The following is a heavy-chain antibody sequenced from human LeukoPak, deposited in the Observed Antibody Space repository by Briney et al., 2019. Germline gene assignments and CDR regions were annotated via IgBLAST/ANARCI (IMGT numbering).Heavy chain of an antibody. CDR1: GFTFTSSA. CDR3: ARALPGAATAHNWFDP. J-gene: IGHJ5*02. V-gene: IGHV1-58*02. D-gene: IGHD1-26*01. Sequence: PGTSVKVSCKASGFTFTSSAMQWVRQARGQRLEWIGWIVVGSGNTNYAQKFQGRLSMTIDTSTNTTYMDLRTVTSDDTAIYYCARALPGAATAHNWFDPWGQGTLVTVSS. CDR2: IVVGSGNT.